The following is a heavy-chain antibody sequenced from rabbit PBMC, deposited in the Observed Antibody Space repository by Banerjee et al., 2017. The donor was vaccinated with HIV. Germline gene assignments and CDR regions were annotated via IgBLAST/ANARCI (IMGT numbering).Heavy chain of an antibody. CDR1: GFSFSSSYW. Sequence: EESGGDLVKPEGSLTLTCTASGFSFSSSYWICWVRQAPGKGLEWIAYIYPGFDIRNYANSVKGRFTISSDNAQNTVFLQMTSLTASDTATYFCARATMTTHAYDPWGPGTLVTVS. V-gene: IGHV1S45*01. D-gene: IGHD2-1*01. CDR2: IYPGFDIR. J-gene: IGHJ2*01. CDR3: ARATMTTHAYDP.